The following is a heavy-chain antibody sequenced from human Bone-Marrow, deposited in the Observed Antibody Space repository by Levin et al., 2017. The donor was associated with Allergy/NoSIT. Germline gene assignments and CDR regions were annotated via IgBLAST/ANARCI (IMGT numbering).Heavy chain of an antibody. J-gene: IGHJ4*02. CDR1: GFTFSSYA. CDR2: ISYDGSNK. Sequence: PGGSLRLSCAASGFTFSSYAMHWVRQAPGKGLEWVAVISYDGSNKYYADSVKGRFTISRDNSKNTLYLQMNSLRAEDTAVYYCARGHDYGDLRGKNCIDYWGQGTLVTVSS. CDR3: ARGHDYGDLRGKNCIDY. V-gene: IGHV3-30-3*01. D-gene: IGHD4-17*01.